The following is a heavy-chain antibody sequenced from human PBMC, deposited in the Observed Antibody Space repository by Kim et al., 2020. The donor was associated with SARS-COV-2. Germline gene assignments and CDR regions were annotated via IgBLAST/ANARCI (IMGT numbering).Heavy chain of an antibody. CDR2: IIPIFGTA. CDR1: GGTFSSYA. CDR3: ARYYTAMARGNDAFDI. J-gene: IGHJ3*02. Sequence: SVKVSCKASGGTFSSYAISWVRQAPGQGLEWMGGIIPIFGTANYAQKFQGRVTITADESTSTAYMELSSLRSEDTAVYYCARYYTAMARGNDAFDIWGQGTMVTVSS. V-gene: IGHV1-69*13. D-gene: IGHD5-18*01.